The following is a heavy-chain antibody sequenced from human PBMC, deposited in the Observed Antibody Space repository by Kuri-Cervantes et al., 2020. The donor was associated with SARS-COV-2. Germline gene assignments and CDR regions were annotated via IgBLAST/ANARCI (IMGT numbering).Heavy chain of an antibody. CDR2: IIPIFGTA. J-gene: IGHJ4*02. CDR3: ARATGPPGYFDY. Sequence: SVKVSCKASGYTFTSYAISWVRQPPGEGLEWMGGIIPIFGTANYAQKFQGRVTITTDESTSTAYMELSSLRSEDTAVYYCARATGPPGYFDYWGQGTLVTVSS. V-gene: IGHV1-69*05. CDR1: GYTFTSYA.